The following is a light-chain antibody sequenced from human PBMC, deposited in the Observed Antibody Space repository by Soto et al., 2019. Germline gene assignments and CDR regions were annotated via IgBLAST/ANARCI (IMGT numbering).Light chain of an antibody. CDR3: CSFASSTTSYV. V-gene: IGLV2-23*01. J-gene: IGLJ1*01. CDR2: EGS. Sequence: QSALTQPASVSGSPGQSITISCTGTSSDVGSSDLVSWYQQHPGKAPKLIIFEGSRRPSGVSGRFSGSKSGNTASLTISGLQAEDEADYYCCSFASSTTSYVFGTGPKVTV. CDR1: SSDVGSSDL.